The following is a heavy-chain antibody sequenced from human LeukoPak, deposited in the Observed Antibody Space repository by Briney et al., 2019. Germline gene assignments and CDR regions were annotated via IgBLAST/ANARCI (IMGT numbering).Heavy chain of an antibody. V-gene: IGHV3-33*01. CDR2: IWYDGSNK. Sequence: QPGGSLRLSCAASGFTFSSYGMHWVRQAPGKGLEWVAVIWYDGSNKYYADSVKGRFTISRDNSKNTLYLQMNSLRAEDTAVYYCARAGDGSGSYYTYFDYWGQGTLVTVSS. CDR1: GFTFSSYG. CDR3: ARAGDGSGSYYTYFDY. J-gene: IGHJ4*02. D-gene: IGHD3-10*01.